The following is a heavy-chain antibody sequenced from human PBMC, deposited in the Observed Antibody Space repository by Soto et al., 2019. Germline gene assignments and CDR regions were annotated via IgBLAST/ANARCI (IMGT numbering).Heavy chain of an antibody. CDR1: EYSFTYYW. CDR3: ARQDGSGSYYFDY. J-gene: IGHJ4*02. V-gene: IGHV5-51*01. D-gene: IGHD3-10*01. CDR2: IYPGDSDT. Sequence: GESLKISCRGSEYSFTYYWIGWVRQMPGKGLEWMGIIYPGDSDTRYSPSFQGQVTISADKSISTAYLQWSSLKASDSAIYYCARQDGSGSYYFDYWGQGSLVTVSS.